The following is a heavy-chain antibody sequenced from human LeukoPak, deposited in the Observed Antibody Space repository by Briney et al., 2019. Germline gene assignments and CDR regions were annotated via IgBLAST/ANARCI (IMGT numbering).Heavy chain of an antibody. CDR1: GGSISSSSYY. J-gene: IGHJ4*02. CDR3: ARDRDYGDPLD. V-gene: IGHV4-39*07. CDR2: IYYSGST. Sequence: TSETLSLTCTVSGGSISSSSYYWGWIRQPPGKGLEWIGSIYYSGSTYYNPSLKSRVTISVDTSKNQFSLKLSSVTAADTAVYYCARDRDYGDPLDWGQGTLVTVSS. D-gene: IGHD4-17*01.